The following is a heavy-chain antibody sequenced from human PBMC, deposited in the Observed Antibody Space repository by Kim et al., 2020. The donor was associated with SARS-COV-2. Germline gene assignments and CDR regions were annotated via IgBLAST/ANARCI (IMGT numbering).Heavy chain of an antibody. J-gene: IGHJ4*02. V-gene: IGHV4-39*07. CDR1: GGSISSSSYY. Sequence: SETLSLTCTVSGGSISSSSYYWGWIRQPPGKGLEWIGNIYYSGSTYYNPSLKSRVTISVDTSKNQFSLKLSSVTAADTAIYYCARLTMVRGDDYWGQGTLVTVSS. CDR3: ARLTMVRGDDY. CDR2: IYYSGST. D-gene: IGHD3-10*01.